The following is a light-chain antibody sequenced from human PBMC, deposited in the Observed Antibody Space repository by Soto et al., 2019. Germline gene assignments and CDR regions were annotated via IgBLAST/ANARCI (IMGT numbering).Light chain of an antibody. J-gene: IGKJ5*01. Sequence: EILMTQSPATLSVSPGERATLSCRASQSVNSNLAWYQQKPGQAPTLLIYDASTRATGIPVRFSGSGSGTEFTLTISNLQSEDFAVYYCQQFDNRPPVTFGQGTRLEIK. V-gene: IGKV3-15*01. CDR2: DAS. CDR1: QSVNSN. CDR3: QQFDNRPPVT.